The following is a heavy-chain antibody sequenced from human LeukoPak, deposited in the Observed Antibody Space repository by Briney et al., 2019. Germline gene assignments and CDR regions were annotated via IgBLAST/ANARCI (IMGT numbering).Heavy chain of an antibody. CDR3: ARETTMVRGVSSNWFDP. J-gene: IGHJ5*02. CDR2: ISAYNGNT. Sequence: ASVKVSCKASGYTFTNYAMHWVRQAPGERLEWMGWISAYNGNTNYAQKLQGRVTMTTDTSTSTAYMELRSLRSDDTAVYYCARETTMVRGVSSNWFDPWGQGTLVTVSS. D-gene: IGHD3-10*01. V-gene: IGHV1-18*01. CDR1: GYTFTNYA.